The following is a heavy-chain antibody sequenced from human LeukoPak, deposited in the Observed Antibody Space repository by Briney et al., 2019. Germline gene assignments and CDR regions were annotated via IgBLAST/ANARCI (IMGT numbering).Heavy chain of an antibody. V-gene: IGHV1-69*13. CDR1: GGTFSSYA. CDR2: IIPISGTA. Sequence: ASVKVSCKASGGTFSSYAISWVRQAPGQGLEWMGGIIPISGTANYAQKFQGRVTITADESTSTAYMELSSLRSEDTAVYYCARDRECSGGSCYQSDYWGQGTLVTVSS. CDR3: ARDRECSGGSCYQSDY. J-gene: IGHJ4*02. D-gene: IGHD2-15*01.